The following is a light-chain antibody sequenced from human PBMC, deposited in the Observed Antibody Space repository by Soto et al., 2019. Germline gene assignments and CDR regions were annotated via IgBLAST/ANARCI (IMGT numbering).Light chain of an antibody. V-gene: IGLV2-14*01. Sequence: QSALTQPASVSGSPGQSITISCTGTSSDVGTYNSVSWYQQHPDKAPKLMIYEVSNRPSGISNRFSGSKSGNTASLTISGLQAEDEADYYCSSYTGSSTRYVFGTGTKVTVL. CDR1: SSDVGTYNS. CDR2: EVS. CDR3: SSYTGSSTRYV. J-gene: IGLJ1*01.